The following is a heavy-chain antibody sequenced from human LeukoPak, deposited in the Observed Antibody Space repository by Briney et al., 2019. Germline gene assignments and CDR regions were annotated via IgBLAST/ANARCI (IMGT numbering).Heavy chain of an antibody. J-gene: IGHJ4*02. CDR1: GFTFSSYW. D-gene: IGHD3-3*01. V-gene: IGHV3-74*01. CDR2: INSDGSST. CDR3: AREDDFWSGYYGS. Sequence: GGSLRLSCAASGFTFSSYWMHWVRQAPGKGLVWVSRINSDGSSTSYADSVKGRFTISRDNAKNTLYLQMNSLRAEDTAVYYRAREDDFWSGYYGSWGQGTLVTVSS.